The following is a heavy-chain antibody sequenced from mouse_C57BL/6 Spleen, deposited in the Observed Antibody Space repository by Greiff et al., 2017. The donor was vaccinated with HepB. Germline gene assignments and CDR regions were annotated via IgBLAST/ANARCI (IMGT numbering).Heavy chain of an antibody. CDR3: ARGRDYEV. Sequence: EVQLVESGGGLVKPGGSLKLSCAASGFTFSSYAMSWVRQTPEKRLEWVATISDGGSYTYYPDNVKGRFTISRDNAKNNLYLQMSHLKSEDTAMYYCARGRDYEVWGTGTTVTVSS. CDR1: GFTFSSYA. J-gene: IGHJ1*03. V-gene: IGHV5-4*01. CDR2: ISDGGSYT. D-gene: IGHD2-4*01.